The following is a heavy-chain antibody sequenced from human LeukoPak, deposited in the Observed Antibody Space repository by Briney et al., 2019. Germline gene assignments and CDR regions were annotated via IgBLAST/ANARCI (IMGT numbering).Heavy chain of an antibody. V-gene: IGHV4-39*07. CDR3: ARGQYGSGIFSTGGFGY. D-gene: IGHD3-10*01. CDR2: IYYSGST. J-gene: IGHJ4*02. Sequence: SETLSLTCTVSGGSISSSSYYWGWIRQPPGKGLEWIGSIYYSGSTNYNPSLKSRVTISVDTSKNQFSLKLSSVTAADTAVYYCARGQYGSGIFSTGGFGYWGQGTLVTVSS. CDR1: GGSISSSSYY.